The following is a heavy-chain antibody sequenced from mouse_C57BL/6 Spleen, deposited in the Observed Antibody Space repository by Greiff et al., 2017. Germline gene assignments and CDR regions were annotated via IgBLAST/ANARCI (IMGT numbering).Heavy chain of an antibody. V-gene: IGHV1-7*01. CDR1: GYTFTRYW. J-gene: IGHJ3*01. D-gene: IGHD2-5*01. Sequence: QVQLKQSGAELAKPGASVKLSCKASGYTFTRYWMHWVKQRPGQGLEWIGYINPSSGYTKYNQKFKDKATLTADKSSSTAYMQLSSLTYDDSAVYYCARWDSNYLLAYWGQGTLVTVSA. CDR2: INPSSGYT. CDR3: ARWDSNYLLAY.